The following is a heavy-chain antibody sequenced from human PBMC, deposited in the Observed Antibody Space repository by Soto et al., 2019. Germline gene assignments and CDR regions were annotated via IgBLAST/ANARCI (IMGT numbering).Heavy chain of an antibody. J-gene: IGHJ6*02. CDR1: GYAFTTYG. D-gene: IGHD1-1*01. V-gene: IGHV1-18*01. CDR3: ARDKDRLQLGGNYYFILDV. CDR2: ISAHNGNT. Sequence: QVHLVQSGAEVKKPGASVKVSCQGSGYAFTTYGITWVRQAPGQGLEWMGWISAHNGNTNYAQNFQDRVTITADESTSTAYMELNSLRSDDTAVYYCARDKDRLQLGGNYYFILDVWGQGTAVTVSS.